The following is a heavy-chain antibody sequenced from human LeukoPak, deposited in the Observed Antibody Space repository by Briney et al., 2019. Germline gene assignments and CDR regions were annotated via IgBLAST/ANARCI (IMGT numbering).Heavy chain of an antibody. CDR2: ISSSSSYI. Sequence: GGSLRLSCAASGFTFSSYEMNWVRQAPGKGLEWVSYISSSSSYIYYADSVKGRFTISRDNAKNSLYLQMNSLRAEDTAVYYCARDGSMVRGVIIAVNEDYWGQGTLVTVSS. V-gene: IGHV3-21*05. J-gene: IGHJ4*02. CDR1: GFTFSSYE. CDR3: ARDGSMVRGVIIAVNEDY. D-gene: IGHD3-10*01.